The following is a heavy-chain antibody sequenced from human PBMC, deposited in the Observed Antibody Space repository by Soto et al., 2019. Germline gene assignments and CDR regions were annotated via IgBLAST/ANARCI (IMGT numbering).Heavy chain of an antibody. V-gene: IGHV3-11*05. CDR1: GFTFSDYY. CDR3: ARGGHRLKAVTANSHWYFDL. J-gene: IGHJ2*01. D-gene: IGHD2-21*02. Sequence: QVQLVESGGGLVKPGGSLRLSCAASGFTFSDYYMSWIRQAPGKGLVWVSYISSSSSYTNYADSVKGRFTISRDNAKNSXYXRMNSLRAEDTAVYYCARGGHRLKAVTANSHWYFDLWGRGTLVTVSS. CDR2: ISSSSSYT.